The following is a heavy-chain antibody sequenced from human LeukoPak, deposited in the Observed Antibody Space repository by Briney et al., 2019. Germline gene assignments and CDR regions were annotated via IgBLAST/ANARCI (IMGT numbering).Heavy chain of an antibody. Sequence: SETLSLTCAVYGGSFSGYYWSWIRQPPGKGLEWIGEINHSGSTNYNPSLKSRVTISVDTSKNQSSLKLSSVTAADTAVYYCARGTIAPSLPFDYWGQGTLVTVSS. CDR3: ARGTIAPSLPFDY. V-gene: IGHV4-34*01. CDR2: INHSGST. D-gene: IGHD3-10*01. CDR1: GGSFSGYY. J-gene: IGHJ4*02.